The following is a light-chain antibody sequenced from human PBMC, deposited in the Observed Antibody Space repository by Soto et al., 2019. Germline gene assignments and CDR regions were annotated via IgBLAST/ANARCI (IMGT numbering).Light chain of an antibody. CDR2: GAS. V-gene: IGKV3-20*01. Sequence: EIVLTQSPGTLFLSPGERATLSCRASQSVTSNYLAWYQQKPGQAPRLVIFGASIRDTGIPDRISGSGSGTDFTLTISRLEPEDFAVYHCQQYGSSPTTFGQGTKVEIK. CDR1: QSVTSNY. J-gene: IGKJ1*01. CDR3: QQYGSSPTT.